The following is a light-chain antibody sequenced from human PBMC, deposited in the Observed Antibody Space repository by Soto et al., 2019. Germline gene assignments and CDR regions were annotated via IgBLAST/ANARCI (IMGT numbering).Light chain of an antibody. CDR1: QNIASW. Sequence: DIQMTQSPSTLSASVGDSVTITCRASQNIASWLAWYQQTPGKAPKLLIYGASTSESGVPSRFSGSGSGTEFTLTIGSLQPGDFAAYYCQQHNTYSATFGQGTRLEIK. J-gene: IGKJ5*01. CDR3: QQHNTYSAT. CDR2: GAS. V-gene: IGKV1-5*01.